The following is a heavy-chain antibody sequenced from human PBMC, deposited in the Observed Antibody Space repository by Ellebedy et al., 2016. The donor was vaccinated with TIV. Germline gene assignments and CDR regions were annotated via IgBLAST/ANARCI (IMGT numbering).Heavy chain of an antibody. Sequence: GESLKISCAASGFTFSPYAMAWVRQAPGKGLEWVSGIVGSVAQKYADSVKGRFTISRDNSKRTVDLQMNSLRAEDTAVYFCAKDRTPGDGYWVFDNWGQGTLVSVSS. J-gene: IGHJ4*02. D-gene: IGHD5-18*01. CDR1: GFTFSPYA. CDR3: AKDRTPGDGYWVFDN. CDR2: IVGSVA. V-gene: IGHV3-23*01.